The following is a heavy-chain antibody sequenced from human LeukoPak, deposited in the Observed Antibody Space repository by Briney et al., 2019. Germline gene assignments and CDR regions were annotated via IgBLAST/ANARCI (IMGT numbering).Heavy chain of an antibody. J-gene: IGHJ4*02. CDR1: GFTFSGYP. V-gene: IGHV3-30*04. CDR2: ISDDGGRK. CDR3: AKDSVILTGYYDY. D-gene: IGHD3-9*01. Sequence: GGSLRLSCAASGFTFSGYPMHWVRQAPGKGLDWVAIISDDGGRKFYADSVKGRFTISRDNSKNTLYLQMNSLRAEDTAVYYCAKDSVILTGYYDYWGQGTLVTVSS.